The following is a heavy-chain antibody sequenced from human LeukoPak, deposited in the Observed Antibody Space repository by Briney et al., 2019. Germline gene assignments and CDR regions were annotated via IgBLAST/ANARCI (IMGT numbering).Heavy chain of an antibody. D-gene: IGHD5-18*01. CDR3: ARGEFSYAYDY. J-gene: IGHJ4*02. CDR2: SNPDSGGT. CDR1: GYTFTAYY. V-gene: IGHV1-2*02. Sequence: GASVKVSCKASGYTFTAYYIHWVRQAPGKGLEWMGWSNPDSGGTHFAQKFQGRVTMTRDTSISTAYMELSRLTSDDTAVYYCARGEFSYAYDYWGQGTLVTVSS.